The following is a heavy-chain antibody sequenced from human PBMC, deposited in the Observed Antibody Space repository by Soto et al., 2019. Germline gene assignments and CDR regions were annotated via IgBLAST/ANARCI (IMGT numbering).Heavy chain of an antibody. Sequence: PSETLSLTCTVSGDSISSWYWSWIRQPPGKGLEWIGYIYYSGSTNYNPSLKSRVTISVDTSKNQFSLKLSSVTAADTAVYYCARGRRTAVTIDYWGQGTLVTVSS. CDR1: GDSISSWY. J-gene: IGHJ4*02. CDR3: ARGRRTAVTIDY. V-gene: IGHV4-59*12. D-gene: IGHD4-17*01. CDR2: IYYSGST.